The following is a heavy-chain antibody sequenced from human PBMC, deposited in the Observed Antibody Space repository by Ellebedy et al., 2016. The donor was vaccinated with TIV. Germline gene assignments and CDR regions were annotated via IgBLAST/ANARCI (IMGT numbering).Heavy chain of an antibody. CDR3: ARFFNSGRDEGFDL. Sequence: SETLSLTXTVSGGSINSGAFYWSWIRQHPGKGLEWIGYLYYSGATYYNPSLESRVNISLDTSKTQFSLQLRSATAADTALYYCARFFNSGRDEGFDLWGQGTMVAVSS. CDR2: LYYSGAT. CDR1: GGSINSGAFY. D-gene: IGHD2-21*02. V-gene: IGHV4-31*03. J-gene: IGHJ3*01.